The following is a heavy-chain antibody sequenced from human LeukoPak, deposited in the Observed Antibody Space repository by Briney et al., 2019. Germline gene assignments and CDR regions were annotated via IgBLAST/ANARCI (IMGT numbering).Heavy chain of an antibody. D-gene: IGHD3-16*01. V-gene: IGHV4-4*07. Sequence: PSETLSLTCTVSGGSISSYYWSWIRQPAGKGLEWIGRIYTSGSTNYNPSLKSRVTMSVDTSKNQFSLKLSSVTAADTAVYYCARGLGGQYYYYYYMDVWGKGTTVTISS. J-gene: IGHJ6*03. CDR3: ARGLGGQYYYYYYMDV. CDR1: GGSISSYY. CDR2: IYTSGST.